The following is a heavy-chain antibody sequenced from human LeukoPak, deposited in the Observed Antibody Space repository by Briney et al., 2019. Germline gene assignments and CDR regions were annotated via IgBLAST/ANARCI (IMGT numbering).Heavy chain of an antibody. D-gene: IGHD3-16*02. CDR2: IYYSGST. Sequence: SETLSLTCTVSGGSISSSSYYWGWIRQPPGKGLEWIGSIYYSGSTYYNPPLKSRVTISVDTSKNQFSLKLSSVTAADTAVYYCARRIMITFGGVIVGYYFDYWGQGTLVTVSS. CDR1: GGSISSSSYY. CDR3: ARRIMITFGGVIVGYYFDY. V-gene: IGHV4-39*01. J-gene: IGHJ4*02.